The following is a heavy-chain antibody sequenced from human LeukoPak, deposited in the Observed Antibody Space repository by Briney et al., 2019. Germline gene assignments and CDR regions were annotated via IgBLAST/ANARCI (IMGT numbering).Heavy chain of an antibody. V-gene: IGHV4-39*07. CDR2: IYYSGST. CDR1: GGSISSSSYC. J-gene: IGHJ4*02. Sequence: PSETLSLTCTVSGGSISSSSYCWGWIRQPPGKGLEWIGSIYYSGSTYYNPSLKSRVTISVDTSKNQFSLKVSSVTAADTAVYYCARGASSTSVDYWGQGTLVTVSS. D-gene: IGHD2/OR15-2a*01. CDR3: ARGASSTSVDY.